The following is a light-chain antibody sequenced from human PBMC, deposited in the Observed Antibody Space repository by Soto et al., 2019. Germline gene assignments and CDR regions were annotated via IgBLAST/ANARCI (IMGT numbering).Light chain of an antibody. J-gene: IGKJ1*01. CDR1: QSVGSN. CDR3: QQYNNWPRT. Sequence: EIVMTQSPATLSVSPGERATLCCRASQSVGSNLAWYQQKPGQSPRLLIYGASTRATGIPARFSGSGSGTEFTLTISSLQSEDFAVYYCQQYNNWPRTFGQGTKVEIK. CDR2: GAS. V-gene: IGKV3-15*01.